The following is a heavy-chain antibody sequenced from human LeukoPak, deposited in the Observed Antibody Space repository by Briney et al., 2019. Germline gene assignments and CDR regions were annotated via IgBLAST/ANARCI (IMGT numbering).Heavy chain of an antibody. CDR3: AREKYCGGDCFGIRWYYFDY. V-gene: IGHV4-34*01. Sequence: PSETLSLTCAVYGGSFSGYYWSWIRQPPGKGLGWIGEINHSGSTNYNPSLKSRVTISVDTSKNQFSLKLSSVTAADTAVYYCAREKYCGGDCFGIRWYYFDYWGQGTLVIVSS. CDR2: INHSGST. D-gene: IGHD2-21*01. J-gene: IGHJ4*02. CDR1: GGSFSGYY.